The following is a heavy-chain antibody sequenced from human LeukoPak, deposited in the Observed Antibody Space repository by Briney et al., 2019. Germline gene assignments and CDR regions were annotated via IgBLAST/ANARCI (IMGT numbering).Heavy chain of an antibody. Sequence: SETLSLTCTVSGVSISSYFWSWIRQPAGKGLEWIGRIYTSGSTNYSPSLKSRVTMSVDTSTNQFSLKLSSVTAADTAVYYCARDQATWRAFDIWGQRTLVTVSS. CDR1: GVSISSYF. CDR3: ARDQATWRAFDI. CDR2: IYTSGST. J-gene: IGHJ3*02. D-gene: IGHD3-3*01. V-gene: IGHV4-4*07.